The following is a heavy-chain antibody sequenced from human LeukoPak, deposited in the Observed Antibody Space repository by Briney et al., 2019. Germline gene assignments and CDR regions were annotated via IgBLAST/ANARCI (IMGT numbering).Heavy chain of an antibody. CDR2: ISYDGSNK. Sequence: PGGSLRLSCAASGFTFSSYAMHWVRQAPGKGLEWVAVISYDGSNKYYADSVKGRFTISRDNSKNTLYLQMNSLRAEDTAIYYCARLPLPDYWGQGTLVTVSS. J-gene: IGHJ4*02. CDR1: GFTFSSYA. CDR3: ARLPLPDY. V-gene: IGHV3-30-3*01.